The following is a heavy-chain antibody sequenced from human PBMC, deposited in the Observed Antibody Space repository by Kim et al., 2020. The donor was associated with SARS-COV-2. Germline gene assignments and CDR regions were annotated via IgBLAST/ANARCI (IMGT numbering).Heavy chain of an antibody. CDR2: IYYSGST. Sequence: SETLSLTCTVSGGSISSSSYYWGWIRQPPGKGLEWIGSIYYSGSTYYNPSLKSRVTISVDTSKNQFSLKLSSVTAADTAVYYCARVGDRITMVRGVMGQFDPWGQGTLVTVSS. CDR3: ARVGDRITMVRGVMGQFDP. J-gene: IGHJ5*02. V-gene: IGHV4-39*01. D-gene: IGHD3-10*01. CDR1: GGSISSSSYY.